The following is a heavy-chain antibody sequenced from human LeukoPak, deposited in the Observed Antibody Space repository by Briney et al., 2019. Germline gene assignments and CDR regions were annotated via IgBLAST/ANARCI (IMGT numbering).Heavy chain of an antibody. Sequence: SETLSLTCAVYGGSFSGYYWSWIRQPPGKGLEWIGEINHSGSTNYNPPLKSRVTISVDTSKNQFSLKLSSVTAADTAVYYCARGGYGSGPHWYFDLWGRGTLVTVSS. CDR2: INHSGST. CDR1: GGSFSGYY. V-gene: IGHV4-34*01. J-gene: IGHJ2*01. D-gene: IGHD3-10*01. CDR3: ARGGYGSGPHWYFDL.